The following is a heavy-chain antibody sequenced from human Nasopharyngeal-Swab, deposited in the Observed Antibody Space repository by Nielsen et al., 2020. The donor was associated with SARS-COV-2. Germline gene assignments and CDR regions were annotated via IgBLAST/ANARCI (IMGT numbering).Heavy chain of an antibody. V-gene: IGHV4-39*07. D-gene: IGHD2-2*01. J-gene: IGHJ1*01. CDR2: IYYSGST. CDR3: AVGYCSSSNCFREYFQH. Sequence: SETLSLTCTVSGGSISSSSYYWGWIRQPPGKGLEWIGSIYYSGSTYYNPSLKSRVTISVDTSKSQFSLTLRSVTAADTAVYYCAVGYCSSSNCFREYFQHWGQGTLVTVSS. CDR1: GGSISSSSYY.